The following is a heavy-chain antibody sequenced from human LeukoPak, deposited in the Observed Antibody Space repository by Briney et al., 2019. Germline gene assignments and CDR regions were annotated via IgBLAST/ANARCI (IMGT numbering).Heavy chain of an antibody. D-gene: IGHD2-8*02. V-gene: IGHV1-46*01. J-gene: IGHJ3*02. CDR1: GYTFTSYY. Sequence: ASVKVSCKASGYTFTSYYMHWVRQAPGQGLEWMGIINPSGGSTSYAQKFQGRVTMTRDTSTSTVYMELSSLRSEDTAVYYCAVLGGSWSHTTTLADAFDIWGQGTMVTVSS. CDR2: INPSGGST. CDR3: AVLGGSWSHTTTLADAFDI.